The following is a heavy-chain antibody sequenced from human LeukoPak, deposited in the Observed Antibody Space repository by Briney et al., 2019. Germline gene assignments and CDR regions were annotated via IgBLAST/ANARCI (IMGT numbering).Heavy chain of an antibody. V-gene: IGHV5-51*01. D-gene: IGHD1-26*01. CDR3: ARRRILGAKLPREDAFDI. J-gene: IGHJ3*02. CDR2: IYPGDSDT. CDR1: GYSLTSYW. Sequence: GESLKISCKGSGYSLTSYWIGWVRQMPGKGLEWMGIIYPGDSDTRYSPSFQGQVTISADKSISTAYLQWSSLKASDTAMYYCARRRILGAKLPREDAFDIWGQGTMVTVSS.